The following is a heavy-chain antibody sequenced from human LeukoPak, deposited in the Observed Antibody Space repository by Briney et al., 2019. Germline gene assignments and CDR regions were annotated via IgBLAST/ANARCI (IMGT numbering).Heavy chain of an antibody. V-gene: IGHV4-34*01. D-gene: IGHD6-6*01. J-gene: IGHJ4*02. Sequence: SETLSLTCAVYGGSFSGYYWSWIRQPPGKGLEWIGEINHSGSTNYNPSLKSRVTISVDTSKNQFSLKLSSVTAADTAVYYCARRSSSSSLYFDYWGQGTLVTVSS. CDR1: GGSFSGYY. CDR3: ARRSSSSSLYFDY. CDR2: INHSGST.